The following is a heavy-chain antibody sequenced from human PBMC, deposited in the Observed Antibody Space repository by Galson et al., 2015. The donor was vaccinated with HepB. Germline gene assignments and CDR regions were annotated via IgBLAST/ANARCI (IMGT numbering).Heavy chain of an antibody. D-gene: IGHD4-23*01. CDR2: ISSSSTTI. Sequence: SLRLSCAASTFIFSTYSMNWVRQALGKGLEWISYISSSSTTIYYADSVKGRFTISRDNAKNSLYLQMKSLRDEDTAVYYCVFLRGNDLKPLDSWGLGTLVTVSS. J-gene: IGHJ4*02. CDR1: TFIFSTYS. V-gene: IGHV3-48*02. CDR3: VFLRGNDLKPLDS.